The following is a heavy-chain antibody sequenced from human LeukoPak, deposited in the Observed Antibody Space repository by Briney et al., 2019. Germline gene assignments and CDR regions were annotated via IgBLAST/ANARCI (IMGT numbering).Heavy chain of an antibody. CDR2: ISGSGQYI. CDR3: ARGGYNSAFLDS. Sequence: GGSLRVSCAASGFTFNSFTMNCVRQAPGKGLEWLSSISGSGQYIYYADSLKGRLTISRDNAKDSLYLQLNSLRAEDTSVYYCARGGYNSAFLDSWGQGTLVSVS. CDR1: GFTFNSFT. D-gene: IGHD6-19*01. V-gene: IGHV3-21*01. J-gene: IGHJ4*02.